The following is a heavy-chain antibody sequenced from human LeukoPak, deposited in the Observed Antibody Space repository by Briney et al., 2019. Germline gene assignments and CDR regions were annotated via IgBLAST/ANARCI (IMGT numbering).Heavy chain of an antibody. Sequence: GSLRLSCAASGFPFSSYAMSWVRQAPGKGLEWVSAISGSGGSTYYADSVKGRFTISRDNSKNTLYLQMNSLRAEDTALYYCAKDRNRYSYRPHFDYWGQGTLVTVSS. CDR3: AKDRNRYSYRPHFDY. CDR2: ISGSGGST. J-gene: IGHJ4*02. D-gene: IGHD5-18*01. CDR1: GFPFSSYA. V-gene: IGHV3-23*01.